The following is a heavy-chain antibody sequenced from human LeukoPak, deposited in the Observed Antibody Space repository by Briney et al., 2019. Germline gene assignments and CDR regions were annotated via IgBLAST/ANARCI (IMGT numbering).Heavy chain of an antibody. Sequence: GGSLRLSYAASGFTFSSYEMNWVRQAPGKGLEWVSYISSSGSTIYYADSVKGRFTISRDNAKNSLYLQMNSLRAEDTAVYYCASLGDYYDSSGYYAGNDYWGQGTLVTVSS. J-gene: IGHJ4*02. V-gene: IGHV3-48*03. CDR2: ISSSGSTI. CDR1: GFTFSSYE. D-gene: IGHD3-22*01. CDR3: ASLGDYYDSSGYYAGNDY.